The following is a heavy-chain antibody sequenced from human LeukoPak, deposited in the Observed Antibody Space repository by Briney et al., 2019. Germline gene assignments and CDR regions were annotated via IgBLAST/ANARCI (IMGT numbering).Heavy chain of an antibody. CDR2: IRNDGIDK. CDR3: AKAADYDFWSGYDY. V-gene: IGHV3-30*02. J-gene: IGHJ4*02. D-gene: IGHD3-3*01. Sequence: GASVKVSCKVSGYTLTELSMHWVRQAPGKGLEWVAFIRNDGIDKYHADSVKGRFTISRDNAKNSLYLQMNSLRAEDMALYYCAKAADYDFWSGYDYWGQGTLVTVSS. CDR1: GYTLTELS.